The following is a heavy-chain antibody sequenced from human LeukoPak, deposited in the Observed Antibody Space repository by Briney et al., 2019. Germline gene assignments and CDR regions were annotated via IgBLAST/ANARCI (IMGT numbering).Heavy chain of an antibody. CDR1: GYTFTSYD. CDR2: MNPNSGNT. V-gene: IGHV1-8*03. J-gene: IGHJ5*02. CDR3: ARGYSYGYGDYNWFDP. D-gene: IGHD5-18*01. Sequence: GASVKVSCKASGYTFTSYDINWVRQATGQGLERMGWMNPNSGNTGYAQKFQGRVTITRNTSISTAYMELSSLRSEDTAVYYCARGYSYGYGDYNWFDPWGQGTLVTVSS.